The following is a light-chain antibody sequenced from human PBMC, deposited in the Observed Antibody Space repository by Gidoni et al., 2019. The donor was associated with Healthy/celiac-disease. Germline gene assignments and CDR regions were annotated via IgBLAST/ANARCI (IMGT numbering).Light chain of an antibody. CDR3: QQYNSYS. Sequence: DIQMTQSPSTLSASVGDRVTITCRASQSISSWLAWYQQKPGKAPKLLIYQASSLESGAPSRFSGSGSGTEFTLTISSLQPDDFATYYCQQYNSYSFGPGTKVDIK. J-gene: IGKJ3*01. CDR1: QSISSW. V-gene: IGKV1-5*03. CDR2: QAS.